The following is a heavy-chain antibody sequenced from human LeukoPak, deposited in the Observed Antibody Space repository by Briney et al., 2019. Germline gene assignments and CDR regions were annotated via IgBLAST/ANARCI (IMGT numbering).Heavy chain of an antibody. D-gene: IGHD2-2*01. CDR1: GGSFSGYC. J-gene: IGHJ4*02. CDR3: ARGSPDIVVVPAAAAPSYYFDY. Sequence: KPSETLSLICAVYGGSFSGYCWSWIRQPPGKGLEWIGEINHSGSTNYNPSLKSRVTISVDTSKNQFSLKLSSVTAADTAVYYCARGSPDIVVVPAAAAPSYYFDYWGQGTLVTVSS. V-gene: IGHV4-34*01. CDR2: INHSGST.